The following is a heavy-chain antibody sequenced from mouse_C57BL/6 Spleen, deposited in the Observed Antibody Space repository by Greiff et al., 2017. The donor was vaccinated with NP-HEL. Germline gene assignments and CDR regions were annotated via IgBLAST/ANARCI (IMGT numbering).Heavy chain of an antibody. V-gene: IGHV5-9-1*02. CDR2: ISSGGDYI. Sequence: EVQLVESGEGLVKPGGSLKLSCAASGFTFSSYAMSWVRQTPEKRLEWVAYISSGGDYIYYADTVKGRFTISRDNARNTLYLQMSSLKSEDTAMYYCTRDKGVATREYYFDYWGQGTTLTVSS. CDR1: GFTFSSYA. J-gene: IGHJ2*01. CDR3: TRDKGVATREYYFDY. D-gene: IGHD1-3*01.